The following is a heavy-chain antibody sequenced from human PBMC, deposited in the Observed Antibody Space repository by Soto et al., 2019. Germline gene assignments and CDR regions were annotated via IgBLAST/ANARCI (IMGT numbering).Heavy chain of an antibody. CDR1: GDSVSTNSAA. V-gene: IGHV6-1*01. CDR2: TYYRSKWYS. Sequence: SQTLSLTCAISGDSVSTNSAAWNWIRQSPSRGLEWLGRTYYRSKWYSDYGASVRSRITINPDTSKNQFSLQLNSVTPEDTAVYYCARYSSAGWFFDYWGQGTLVTVSS. CDR3: ARYSSAGWFFDY. D-gene: IGHD6-19*01. J-gene: IGHJ4*02.